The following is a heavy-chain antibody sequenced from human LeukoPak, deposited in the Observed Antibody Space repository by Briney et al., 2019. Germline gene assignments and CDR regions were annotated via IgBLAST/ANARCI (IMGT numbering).Heavy chain of an antibody. J-gene: IGHJ4*02. CDR2: INPNSGGT. D-gene: IGHD4-17*01. V-gene: IGHV1-2*04. Sequence: GASVKVSCKASGYTFTGYYMHWVRQAPGQGLEWMGWINPNSGGTNYAQKFQGWVTMTRDTSISTAYMELSRLRSDDTAVYYCARPDYGDYGGFDYWGQGTLVTVSP. CDR3: ARPDYGDYGGFDY. CDR1: GYTFTGYY.